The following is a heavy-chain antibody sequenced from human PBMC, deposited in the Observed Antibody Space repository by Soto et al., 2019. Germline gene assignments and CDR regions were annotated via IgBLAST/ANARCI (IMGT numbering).Heavy chain of an antibody. V-gene: IGHV4-34*01. CDR1: GGSFSGYY. D-gene: IGHD6-13*01. CDR3: ARERGIAAADVWFDP. J-gene: IGHJ5*02. CDR2: INHSGST. Sequence: QVQLQQWGAGLLKPSETLSLTCAVYGGSFSGYYWSWIRQPPGKGLEWIGEINHSGSTNHNPSLKSRVTISVDTSKNQFSLKLSSVTAADTAVYYCARERGIAAADVWFDPWGQGTLVTVSS.